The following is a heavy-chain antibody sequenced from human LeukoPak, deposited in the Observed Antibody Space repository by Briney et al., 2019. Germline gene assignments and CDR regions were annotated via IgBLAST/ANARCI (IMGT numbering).Heavy chain of an antibody. CDR1: GFIVSSNY. CDR3: ASLFSSSWATFDY. Sequence: GGSLRLSCAASGFIVSSNYMTWVRQAPGKGLEWVSVIYSGGSTSYADSVKGRFTISRDQSKNTVYLQMNSLRAEDTAVYYCASLFSSSWATFDYWGQGTLVTVSS. V-gene: IGHV3-53*01. J-gene: IGHJ4*02. CDR2: IYSGGST. D-gene: IGHD6-13*01.